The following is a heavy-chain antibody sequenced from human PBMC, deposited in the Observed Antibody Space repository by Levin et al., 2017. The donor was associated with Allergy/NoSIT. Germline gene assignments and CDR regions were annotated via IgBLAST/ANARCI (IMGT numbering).Heavy chain of an antibody. V-gene: IGHV5-51*01. D-gene: IGHD4-23*01. CDR2: IYPGDSDT. Sequence: GGSLRLSCKGSGYSFTSYWIGWVRQMPGKGLEWMGIIYPGDSDTRYSPSFQGQVTISADKSISTAYLQWSSLKASDTAMYYCARGGDYDGDYFDYWGQGTLVTVSS. CDR3: ARGGDYDGDYFDY. J-gene: IGHJ4*02. CDR1: GYSFTSYW.